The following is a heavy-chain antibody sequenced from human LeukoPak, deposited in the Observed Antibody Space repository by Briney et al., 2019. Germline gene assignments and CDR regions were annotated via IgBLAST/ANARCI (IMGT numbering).Heavy chain of an antibody. V-gene: IGHV1-8*02. CDR1: GYTFTSYD. D-gene: IGHD5-18*01. CDR2: MNPNSGNT. Sequence: ASVKVSCKASGYTFTSYDINWVRQATGQGLEWMGWMNPNSGNTGYAQKLQGRVTMTTDTSTSTAYMELRSLRSDDTAVYYCARGHVDTAMVNFDYWGQGTLVTVSS. J-gene: IGHJ4*02. CDR3: ARGHVDTAMVNFDY.